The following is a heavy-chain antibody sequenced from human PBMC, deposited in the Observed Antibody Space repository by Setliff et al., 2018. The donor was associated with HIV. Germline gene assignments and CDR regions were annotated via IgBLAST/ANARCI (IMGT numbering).Heavy chain of an antibody. Sequence: ASVKVSCKASGYTFTSYGISWVRQAPGQGLEWMGWISACNGNTNYAQKLQGRVTMTTDTSTSTAYMELRSLRSDDTAVYYCARDRCSGGSCTSSYYYYGMDVWGQGTTVTVSS. CDR3: ARDRCSGGSCTSSYYYYGMDV. V-gene: IGHV1-18*01. CDR1: GYTFTSYG. D-gene: IGHD2-15*01. J-gene: IGHJ6*02. CDR2: ISACNGNT.